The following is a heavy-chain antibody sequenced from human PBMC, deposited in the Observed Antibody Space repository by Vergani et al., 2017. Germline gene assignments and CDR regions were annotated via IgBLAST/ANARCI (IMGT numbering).Heavy chain of an antibody. CDR1: GYSIRKGYY. Sequence: QVQLQESGPGLVEPSETLSLTCAVSGYSIRKGYYWGWIRQPPGKGLEWIGSIYHSGSTHYNPSLKSRVTISVDTSKNDFSLKVTSVTAADTAVYYCTRQPQEGASGPPSVPTWGQGISVIVSS. J-gene: IGHJ4*02. V-gene: IGHV4-38-2*01. CDR2: IYHSGST. CDR3: TRQPQEGASGPPSVPT. D-gene: IGHD5-12*01.